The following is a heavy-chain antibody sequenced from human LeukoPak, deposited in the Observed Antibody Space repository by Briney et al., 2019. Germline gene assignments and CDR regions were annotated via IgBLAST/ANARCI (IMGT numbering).Heavy chain of an antibody. D-gene: IGHD3-22*01. CDR1: GGSFSDYS. CDR2: INHSGGT. Sequence: KPSDTLSLTCAVYGGSFSDYSWSWIRQPPGKGLEWIGEINHSGGTNNNPSLMSRVIMSVDTSKNQFSLKLSSVTAADTAVYYCARGYKYDTADLGYWGQGTLVTVSS. V-gene: IGHV4-34*01. J-gene: IGHJ4*02. CDR3: ARGYKYDTADLGY.